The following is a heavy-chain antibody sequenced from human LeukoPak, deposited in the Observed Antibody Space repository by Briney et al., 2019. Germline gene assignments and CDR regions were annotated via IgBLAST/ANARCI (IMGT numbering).Heavy chain of an antibody. J-gene: IGHJ4*02. D-gene: IGHD6-19*01. Sequence: GGSLRLSCAASGFTFSSYGMHWVRQAPGKGLEWVAVIWYDGSNKYYADSVKGRFTISRDNSKNTLYLQMNSLRAEDTAVYYCARSGDSSGWAPFDYWGQGTLVTVSS. V-gene: IGHV3-33*01. CDR3: ARSGDSSGWAPFDY. CDR1: GFTFSSYG. CDR2: IWYDGSNK.